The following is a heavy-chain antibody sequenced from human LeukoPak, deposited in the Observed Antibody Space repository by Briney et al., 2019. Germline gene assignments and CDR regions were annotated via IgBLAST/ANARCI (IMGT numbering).Heavy chain of an antibody. CDR1: GGSISSGGYY. Sequence: SETLSLTCTVSGGSISSGGYYWSWIRQHPGKGLEWIGYIYYSGSTYYNPSLKSRVTISVDRSKNQFSLKLSSVTAADTAVYYCATAGPHNYYDSSGYSQTGPFDYWGQGTLVTVSS. V-gene: IGHV4-31*03. CDR2: IYYSGST. J-gene: IGHJ4*02. CDR3: ATAGPHNYYDSSGYSQTGPFDY. D-gene: IGHD3-22*01.